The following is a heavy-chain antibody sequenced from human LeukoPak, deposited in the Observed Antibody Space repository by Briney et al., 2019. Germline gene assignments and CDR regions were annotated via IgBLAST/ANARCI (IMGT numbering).Heavy chain of an antibody. V-gene: IGHV4-4*07. CDR3: ARDHCDDAACYPFDR. CDR2: VYIGGST. J-gene: IGHJ4*02. CDR1: GGSLDYYY. Sequence: SETLSLTCNVSGGSLDYYYWHWMRQPAGKGLEWIGRVYIGGSTNYNPSLKSHVSMSIDKSKKQFSLKLSSVTAADTAIYYCARDHCDDAACYPFDRWGRGILVTVSS. D-gene: IGHD3-16*02.